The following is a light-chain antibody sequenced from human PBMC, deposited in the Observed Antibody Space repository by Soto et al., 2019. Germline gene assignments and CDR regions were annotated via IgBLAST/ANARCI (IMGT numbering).Light chain of an antibody. V-gene: IGKV3-11*01. CDR3: QQRSNWTLT. J-gene: IGKJ4*01. Sequence: EIVFTQSPATLSLSPGERATLSCRASQSVSSYLAWYQQKPGQAPRLLIYDASNTDTGIPARFSGSRSGTDFTLTFSRLEPEDFEVYYGQQRSNWTLTFGGGTKVDIK. CDR2: DAS. CDR1: QSVSSY.